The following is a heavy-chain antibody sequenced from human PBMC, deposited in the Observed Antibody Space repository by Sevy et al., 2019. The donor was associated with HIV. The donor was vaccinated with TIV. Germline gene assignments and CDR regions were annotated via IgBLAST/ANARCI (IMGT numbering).Heavy chain of an antibody. V-gene: IGHV1-69*13. Sequence: ASVKVSCKASGGTFSSYAISWVRQAPGQGLEWMGGIIPIFGTANYAQKFQGRVTITADESTSTAYMELSSLRSEDTAVYYCARGDPYSSGWSYYVDYWGQGTLVTVSS. D-gene: IGHD6-19*01. CDR2: IIPIFGTA. CDR1: GGTFSSYA. J-gene: IGHJ4*02. CDR3: ARGDPYSSGWSYYVDY.